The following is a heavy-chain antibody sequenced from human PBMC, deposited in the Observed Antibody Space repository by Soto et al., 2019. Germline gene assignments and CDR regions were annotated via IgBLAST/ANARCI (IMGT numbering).Heavy chain of an antibody. Sequence: QVQLVQSGAEVGKPGASVKLSCKASGYSFITSYIHWVRQAPGRGPEWMGWINPNSGNRGYAQKFQGRVTMTRDTSISTAFMELSSLKSEDTAVYYCVRYGGGYYGMDVWGQGTTVTVSS. J-gene: IGHJ6*02. CDR3: VRYGGGYYGMDV. CDR1: GYSFITSY. CDR2: INPNSGNR. V-gene: IGHV1-8*02. D-gene: IGHD3-16*01.